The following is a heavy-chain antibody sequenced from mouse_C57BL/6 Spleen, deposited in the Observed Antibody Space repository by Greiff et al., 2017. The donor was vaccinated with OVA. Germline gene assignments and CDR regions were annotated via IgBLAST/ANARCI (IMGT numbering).Heavy chain of an antibody. CDR2: ISGGGGNT. CDR3: ARLGFITTLDY. CDR1: GFTFSSYT. Sequence: EVQLVESGGGLVKPGGSLKLSCAASGFTFSSYTMSWVRQTPEKRLEWVATISGGGGNTYYPDSVKGRFTISRDNAKNTLYLQMSSLRSEDTALYYCARLGFITTLDYWGQGTTLTVSS. D-gene: IGHD1-1*01. V-gene: IGHV5-9*01. J-gene: IGHJ2*01.